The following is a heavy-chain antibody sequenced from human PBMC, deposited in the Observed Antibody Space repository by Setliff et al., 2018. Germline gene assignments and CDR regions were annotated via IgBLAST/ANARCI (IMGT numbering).Heavy chain of an antibody. CDR1: GFTFRDYS. Sequence: PGGSLRLSCAASGFTFRDYSLTWVRQAPGKGLEWVSGIDQASHPYYPDSMKGRFAISRDNSRNTISLQINDLRAEDTAVYYCAKDFRDLGYSDYWGQGTLVTVSS. CDR2: IDQASHP. J-gene: IGHJ4*02. CDR3: AKDFRDLGYSDY. V-gene: IGHV3-23*03.